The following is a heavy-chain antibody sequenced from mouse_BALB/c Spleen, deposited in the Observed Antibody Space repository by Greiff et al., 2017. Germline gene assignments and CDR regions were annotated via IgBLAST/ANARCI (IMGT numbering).Heavy chain of an antibody. CDR3: ASYDGAMDY. J-gene: IGHJ4*01. Sequence: EVMLVESGGGLVQPGGSRKLSCAASGFTFSSFGMHWVRQAPEKGLEWVAYISNLAYSIYYADTVTGRFTISRENAKNTLYLEMSSLRSEDTAMYYCASYDGAMDYWGQGTSVTVSS. CDR1: GFTFSSFG. CDR2: ISNLAYSI. V-gene: IGHV5-15*02. D-gene: IGHD1-2*01.